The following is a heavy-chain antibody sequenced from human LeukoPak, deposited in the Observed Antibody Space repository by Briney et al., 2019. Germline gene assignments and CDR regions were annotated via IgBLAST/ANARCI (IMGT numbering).Heavy chain of an antibody. CDR1: GFTFSSYA. CDR3: ARDPGSSGSWDHYFDY. D-gene: IGHD1-26*01. J-gene: IGHJ4*02. CDR2: ISYDGSNK. Sequence: GGSLRLFCAASGFTFSSYAMHWVRQAPGKGLEWVAVISYDGSNKYYADSVKGRFTISRDNSKNTLYLQMNSLRAEDTAVYYCARDPGSSGSWDHYFDYWGQGTLVTVSS. V-gene: IGHV3-30-3*01.